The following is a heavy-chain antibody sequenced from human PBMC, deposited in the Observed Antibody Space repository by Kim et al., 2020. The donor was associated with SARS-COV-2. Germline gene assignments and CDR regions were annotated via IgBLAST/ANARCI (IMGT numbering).Heavy chain of an antibody. Sequence: GGSLRLSCAASGFTFSSYGMHWVRQAPGKGLEWVAVISYDGSNKYYADSVKGRFTISRDNSKNTLYLQMNSLRAEDTAVYYCARGTEYCSGGSCYGSYFDYWGQGTLVTVSS. V-gene: IGHV3-33*05. D-gene: IGHD2-15*01. CDR3: ARGTEYCSGGSCYGSYFDY. J-gene: IGHJ4*02. CDR1: GFTFSSYG. CDR2: ISYDGSNK.